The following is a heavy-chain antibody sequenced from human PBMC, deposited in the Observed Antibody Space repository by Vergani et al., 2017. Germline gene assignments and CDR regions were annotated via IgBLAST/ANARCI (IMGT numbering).Heavy chain of an antibody. CDR2: IYTSGST. D-gene: IGHD4-17*01. CDR1: GGSISSGSYY. V-gene: IGHV4-61*02. J-gene: IGHJ4*02. CDR3: VIEERPDVGYGAHFDY. Sequence: QVQLQESGPGLVKPSQTLSLTCTVSGGSISSGSYYWSWIRQPAGKGLEWIVRIYTSGSTNYNPSLKSRVTISVDTSKNQFSLKLSSVTAADTAVYYCVIEERPDVGYGAHFDYWGQGTLVTVPS.